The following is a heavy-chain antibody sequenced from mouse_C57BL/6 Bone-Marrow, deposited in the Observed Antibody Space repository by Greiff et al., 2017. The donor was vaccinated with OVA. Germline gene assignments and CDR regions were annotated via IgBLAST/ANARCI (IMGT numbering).Heavy chain of an antibody. CDR1: GYTFTDYE. V-gene: IGHV1-15*01. CDR3: TRGYSNYYAMDY. D-gene: IGHD2-5*01. Sequence: VQLQESGAELVRPGASVTLSCKASGYTFTDYEIHWVKQTPVHGLEWIGAIDPETGGTAYTQKFKGKAILTADKSSSTAYMELRSLTSEDSAVYYCTRGYSNYYAMDYWGQGTSVTVSS. CDR2: IDPETGGT. J-gene: IGHJ4*01.